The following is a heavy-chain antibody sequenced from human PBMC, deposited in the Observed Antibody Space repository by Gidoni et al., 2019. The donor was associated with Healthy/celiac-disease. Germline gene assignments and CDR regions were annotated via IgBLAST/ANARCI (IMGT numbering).Heavy chain of an antibody. V-gene: IGHV1-69*01. CDR2: IIPIFGTA. D-gene: IGHD2-15*01. CDR1: GGTFSSYA. J-gene: IGHJ6*01. CDR3: ARDFRGGGGSSSGLYYYGMDV. Sequence: QVQLVQSGAEVKKPGSSVKVSCKASGGTFSSYAISWVRQAPGQGLEWMGGIIPIFGTANYAQKFQGRVTITADESTSTAYMELSSLRSEDTAVYYCARDFRGGGGSSSGLYYYGMDVWGQGTTVTVSS.